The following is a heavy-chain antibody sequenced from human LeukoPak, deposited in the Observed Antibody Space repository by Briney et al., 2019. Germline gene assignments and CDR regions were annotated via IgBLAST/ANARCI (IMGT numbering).Heavy chain of an antibody. Sequence: GGALRLSCAASGFTYSSYAMHWVRPAPGKGLEYVSDISSNGGSTYYANSVKGRFTISRDNSKNTLYLQMGSLRAEDMAVYYCARGFLLTSPFDYWGQGTLVTVSS. CDR1: GFTYSSYA. D-gene: IGHD2/OR15-2a*01. J-gene: IGHJ4*02. CDR2: ISSNGGST. CDR3: ARGFLLTSPFDY. V-gene: IGHV3-64*01.